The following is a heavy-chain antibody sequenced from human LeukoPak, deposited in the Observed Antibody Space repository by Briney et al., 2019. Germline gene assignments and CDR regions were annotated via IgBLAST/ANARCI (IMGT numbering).Heavy chain of an antibody. CDR3: AKGRNGDNVAEAADI. CDR1: GFTFNTYA. J-gene: IGHJ3*02. D-gene: IGHD4-17*01. V-gene: IGHV3-23*01. Sequence: GGSLRLSCAASGFTFNTYAVSWVRQAPGKGLEWVSAISTNGGRTYYADSVKGRFTISRDNSKNTLYLQMNGLRGEDTDVYYCAKGRNGDNVAEAADIWGQGTMVTVSS. CDR2: ISTNGGRT.